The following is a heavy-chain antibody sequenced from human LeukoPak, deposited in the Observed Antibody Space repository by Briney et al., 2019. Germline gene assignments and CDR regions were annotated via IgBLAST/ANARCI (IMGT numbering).Heavy chain of an antibody. CDR2: IYTSGST. D-gene: IGHD6-6*01. CDR3: AGDLQEVHRSSFVWWFDP. CDR1: GGSISSYY. V-gene: IGHV4-4*07. Sequence: SETLSLTCTVSGGSISSYYWSWIRQPAGKGLEWIGRIYTSGSTNYNPSLKSRVTMSVDTSKNQFSLKLSSVTAADTAVYYCAGDLQEVHRSSFVWWFDPWGQGTLVTVSS. J-gene: IGHJ5*02.